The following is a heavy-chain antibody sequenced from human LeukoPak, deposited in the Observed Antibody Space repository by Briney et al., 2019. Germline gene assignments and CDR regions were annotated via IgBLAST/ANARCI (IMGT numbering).Heavy chain of an antibody. Sequence: GGSLRLSCAASGFTFSDYYMSWIRQAPGKGLECLSYISSSGSSIYYADSVKGRFTISRDNAKNSLYLQMNSLRAEDAAVYYCAKSSSWSYIPPDDFDYWGQGTPVTVSS. J-gene: IGHJ4*02. V-gene: IGHV3-11*01. CDR1: GFTFSDYY. CDR2: ISSSGSSI. CDR3: AKSSSWSYIPPDDFDY. D-gene: IGHD6-13*01.